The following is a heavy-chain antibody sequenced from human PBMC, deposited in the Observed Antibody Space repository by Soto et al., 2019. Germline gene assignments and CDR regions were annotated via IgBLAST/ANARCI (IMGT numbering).Heavy chain of an antibody. D-gene: IGHD3-3*01. CDR2: IIPIFGTA. CDR3: AREGRVWSGYYNWFEP. Sequence: SVKISCKASGGTFSSYAISWVRQAPGQGLEWMGGIIPIFGTANYAQKFQGRVTITADKSTSTAYMELSSLRSEDTAVYYCAREGRVWSGYYNWFEPWGKGTPVTVSS. V-gene: IGHV1-69*06. CDR1: GGTFSSYA. J-gene: IGHJ5*02.